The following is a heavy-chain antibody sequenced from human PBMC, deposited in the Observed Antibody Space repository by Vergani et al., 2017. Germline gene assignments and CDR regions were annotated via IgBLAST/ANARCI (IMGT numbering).Heavy chain of an antibody. J-gene: IGHJ4*02. Sequence: QVQLQESGPGLVKPSGTLSLTCAVSGGSISSSNWWSWVRQPPGKGLEWIGEIYHSGSTNYNPSLKSRVTIPVDKSKNQFSLKLSSVTAADTAVYYCARDPRDYYDSSGILDYWGQGTLVTVSS. CDR1: GGSISSSNW. V-gene: IGHV4-4*02. CDR2: IYHSGST. D-gene: IGHD3-22*01. CDR3: ARDPRDYYDSSGILDY.